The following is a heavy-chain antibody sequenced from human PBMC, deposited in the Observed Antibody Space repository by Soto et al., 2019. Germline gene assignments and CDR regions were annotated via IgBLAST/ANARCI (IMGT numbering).Heavy chain of an antibody. CDR2: IYYSGST. CDR3: ARVPDR. D-gene: IGHD2-2*01. CDR1: GGSISSNNC. Sequence: LPETLSLTCAVSGGSISSNNCWSWIRQPPGKGLEWIGDIYYSGSTNYNPSLKSRVTISVDRSKNQFSLKLSSVTAADTAVYYCARVPDRWGPGTLVTVSS. J-gene: IGHJ5*02. V-gene: IGHV4-4*03.